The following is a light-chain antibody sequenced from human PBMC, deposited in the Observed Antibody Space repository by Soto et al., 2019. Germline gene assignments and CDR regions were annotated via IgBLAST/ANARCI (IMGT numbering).Light chain of an antibody. CDR2: DAS. V-gene: IGKV3-20*01. CDR3: QQCSFSPRT. CDR1: QSVTNNY. Sequence: EIVLTQSPGTLSLSPGERATLSCRASQSVTNNYLDWFQQKPGQAPRLLIYDASIRADGIPDRFSGSGSETAFTLTISRLEPEDSAVYYCQQCSFSPRTFGQGTKVDIK. J-gene: IGKJ1*01.